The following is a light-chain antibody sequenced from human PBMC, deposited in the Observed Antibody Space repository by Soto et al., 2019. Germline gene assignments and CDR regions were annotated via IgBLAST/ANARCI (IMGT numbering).Light chain of an antibody. Sequence: DIQMTQSPSAVAAYVEDSVTITCRASQSITTWLAWYQQRPGKAPKLLIYDVSSLESGVPSRFGGSGSATEFTLTISSLQPDDFATYCCQQYTTYPWTFGQGTKVDIK. CDR1: QSITTW. V-gene: IGKV1-5*01. J-gene: IGKJ1*01. CDR3: QQYTTYPWT. CDR2: DVS.